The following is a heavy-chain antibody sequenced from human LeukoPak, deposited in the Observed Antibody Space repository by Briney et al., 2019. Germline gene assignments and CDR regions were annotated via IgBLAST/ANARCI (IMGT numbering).Heavy chain of an antibody. CDR2: INHSGST. V-gene: IGHV4-34*01. J-gene: IGHJ5*02. CDR3: ARQTWLVPRWFDP. Sequence: SGTLSLTCAVYGGPFSGYYWSWIRQPPGKGLEWIGEINHSGSTNYNPSLKSRVTISVDTSKNQFSLKLSSVTAADTAVYYCARQTWLVPRWFDPWGQGTLVTVSS. CDR1: GGPFSGYY. D-gene: IGHD6-19*01.